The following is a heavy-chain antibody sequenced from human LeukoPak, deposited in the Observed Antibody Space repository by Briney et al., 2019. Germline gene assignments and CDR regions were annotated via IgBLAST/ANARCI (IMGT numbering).Heavy chain of an antibody. CDR2: ISGSGGNT. V-gene: IGHV3-23*01. Sequence: PGGSLRLSCAASGFTFSSYAMSWVGQAPGKGLEWVSGISGSGGNTNDADSVKGRFTISRDNPKNTLFLQMNSLRAEDTAVYYCAKAAYCGGDCYRYYSDYWGQGTLVTVSS. J-gene: IGHJ4*02. D-gene: IGHD2-21*02. CDR1: GFTFSSYA. CDR3: AKAAYCGGDCYRYYSDY.